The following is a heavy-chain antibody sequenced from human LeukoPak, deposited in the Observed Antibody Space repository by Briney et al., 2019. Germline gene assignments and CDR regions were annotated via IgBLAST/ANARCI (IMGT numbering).Heavy chain of an antibody. CDR2: IYYSGST. Sequence: SETLSLTCTVSGGSISSYYWSWIRQPPGKGLEWIGYIYYSGSTNYNPSLKSRVTISVDTSKNQFSLKLSSVTAADTAVYYCARLTRNAFDIWGQGTMVTVSS. CDR1: GGSISSYY. CDR3: ARLTRNAFDI. D-gene: IGHD3-9*01. V-gene: IGHV4-59*01. J-gene: IGHJ3*02.